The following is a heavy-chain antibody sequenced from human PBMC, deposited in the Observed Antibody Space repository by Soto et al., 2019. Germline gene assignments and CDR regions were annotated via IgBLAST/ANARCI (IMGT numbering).Heavy chain of an antibody. J-gene: IGHJ5*02. CDR1: GYTFTGYY. Sequence: VASVKVSCKASGYTFTGYYMHWVRQAPGQGLEWMGWINPNSGGTNYAQKFQGWVTMTRDTSISTAYMELSRLRSDDTAVYYCARDSAPIAVKLRYFDHNQHWFDPWGQGTLVTVSS. D-gene: IGHD3-9*01. V-gene: IGHV1-2*04. CDR3: ARDSAPIAVKLRYFDHNQHWFDP. CDR2: INPNSGGT.